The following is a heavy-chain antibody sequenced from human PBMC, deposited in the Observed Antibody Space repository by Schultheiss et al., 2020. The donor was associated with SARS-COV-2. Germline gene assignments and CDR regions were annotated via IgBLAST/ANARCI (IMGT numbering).Heavy chain of an antibody. V-gene: IGHV3-21*01. Sequence: GGSLRLSCAASGFTFSSYIMNWVRQAPGKGLEWVSSIGSTGGSIYFADSLKGRFTISRDNTKNSLYLQMNSLRAEDTAVYYCARVADSGGYHIVYWGQGTLVTVSS. CDR3: ARVADSGGYHIVY. D-gene: IGHD3-22*01. CDR1: GFTFSSYI. CDR2: IGSTGGSI. J-gene: IGHJ4*02.